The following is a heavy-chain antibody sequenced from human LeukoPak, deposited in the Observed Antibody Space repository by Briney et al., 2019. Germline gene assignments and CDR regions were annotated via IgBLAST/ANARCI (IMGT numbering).Heavy chain of an antibody. Sequence: VASVKVSCKASGYTFTNFYMHWVRQAPGQGLEWMGWISVSNGHTNYAQNLQGRITMTTDTSTNTAYMELRSLRSDDTAVYYCARSYGDLDYWGQGTLVTVSS. CDR3: ARSYGDLDY. D-gene: IGHD4/OR15-4a*01. J-gene: IGHJ4*02. CDR2: ISVSNGHT. V-gene: IGHV1-18*04. CDR1: GYTFTNFY.